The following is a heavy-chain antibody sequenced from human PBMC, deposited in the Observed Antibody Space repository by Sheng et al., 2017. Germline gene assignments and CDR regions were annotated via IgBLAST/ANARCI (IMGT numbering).Heavy chain of an antibody. CDR1: GGTFSSYA. J-gene: IGHJ6*02. CDR2: IIPIFGTA. CDR3: ARSRYYYDSSGYTKGVYYYYGMDV. V-gene: IGHV1-69*13. Sequence: QVQLVQSGAEVKKPGSSVKVSCKASGGTFSSYAISWVRQAPGQGLEWMGGIIPIFGTANYAQKFQGRVTITADESTSTAYMELSSLRSEDTAVYYCARSRYYYDSSGYTKGVYYYYGMDVWGQGTTVTVSS. D-gene: IGHD3-22*01.